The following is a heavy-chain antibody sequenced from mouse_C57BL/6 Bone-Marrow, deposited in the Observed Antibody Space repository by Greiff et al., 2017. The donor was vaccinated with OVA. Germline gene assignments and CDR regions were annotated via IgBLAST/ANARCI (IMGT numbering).Heavy chain of an antibody. Sequence: VQLQQSGAELVKPGASVKMSCKASGYTFTSYWITWVKQRPGQGLEWIGDIYPGSGSTNYNEKFKSKATLTVDTSSSTAYMQLSSLTSEDSAVYYCARRSTVVARDYWGQGTTLTVSS. V-gene: IGHV1-55*01. D-gene: IGHD1-1*01. J-gene: IGHJ2*01. CDR3: ARRSTVVARDY. CDR2: IYPGSGST. CDR1: GYTFTSYW.